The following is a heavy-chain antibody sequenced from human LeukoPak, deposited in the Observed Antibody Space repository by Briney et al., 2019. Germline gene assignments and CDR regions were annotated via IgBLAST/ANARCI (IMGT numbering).Heavy chain of an antibody. CDR1: GYTFTSYY. CDR3: ATCGSGSPNYYYYGMDV. D-gene: IGHD3-10*01. V-gene: IGHV1-46*01. J-gene: IGHJ6*02. CDR2: INPSGGST. Sequence: GASVKVSCKASGYTFTSYYMHWVRQAPGQGLEWMGIINPSGGSTSYAQKFQGRVTMTRDTSTSTAYMELSSLRSEDTAVYYCATCGSGSPNYYYYGMDVWGQGTTVTVSS.